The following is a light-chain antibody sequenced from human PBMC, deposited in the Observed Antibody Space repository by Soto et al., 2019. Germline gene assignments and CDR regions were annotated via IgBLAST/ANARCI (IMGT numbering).Light chain of an antibody. CDR1: SSDVGGYNY. Sequence: QSVLTQPASVSGSPGQSITISCTGTSSDVGGYNYVSWFQQHPGKAPKLKIYEVSNRPSGVSNRFSGSKSGYTASLTISELQAEDEADYYCTSFTSSNTLVFGGGTKVTVL. V-gene: IGLV2-14*03. CDR3: TSFTSSNTLV. J-gene: IGLJ3*02. CDR2: EVS.